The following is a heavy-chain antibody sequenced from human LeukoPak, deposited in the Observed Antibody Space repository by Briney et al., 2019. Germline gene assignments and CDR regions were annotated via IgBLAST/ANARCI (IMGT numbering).Heavy chain of an antibody. J-gene: IGHJ6*03. Sequence: SETLSLTCTVSGGSISSFYWSWIRQPPGKGLEWIGDIYYSGSTNYNPSLKSRVTISVDTSKNQFSLKLSSVTAADTAVYYCARGMADYEEYYYYMDVWGKGTTVTVSS. CDR3: ARGMADYEEYYYYMDV. V-gene: IGHV4-59*01. CDR2: IYYSGST. CDR1: GGSISSFY. D-gene: IGHD4-17*01.